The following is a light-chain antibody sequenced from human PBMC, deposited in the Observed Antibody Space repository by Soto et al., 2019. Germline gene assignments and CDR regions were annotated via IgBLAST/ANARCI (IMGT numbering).Light chain of an antibody. V-gene: IGKV3-15*01. Sequence: EIVLSQPPRTLSVPLGETATPSSTATQSVSTNFAWYLQKPGQAPRLLIYGASTRTTAVPARFTASGSGTEFTLSISSLQSDDFGVYYCQQYDTWPRTFGQGTKVDIK. CDR2: GAS. CDR1: QSVSTN. CDR3: QQYDTWPRT. J-gene: IGKJ1*01.